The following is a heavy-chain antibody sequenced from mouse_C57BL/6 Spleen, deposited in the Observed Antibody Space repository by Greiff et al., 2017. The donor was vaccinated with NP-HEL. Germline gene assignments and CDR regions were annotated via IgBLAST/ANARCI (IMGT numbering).Heavy chain of an antibody. D-gene: IGHD4-1*01. CDR1: GFTFSDYY. CDR3: ARTGTVYFDY. J-gene: IGHJ2*01. CDR2: INYDGSST. Sequence: DVKLVESEGGLVQPGSSMKLSCTASGFTFSDYYMAWVRQVPEKGLEWVANINYDGSSTYYLDSLKSRFIISRDNAKNILYLQMSSLKSEDTATYYCARTGTVYFDYWGQGTTLTVSS. V-gene: IGHV5-16*01.